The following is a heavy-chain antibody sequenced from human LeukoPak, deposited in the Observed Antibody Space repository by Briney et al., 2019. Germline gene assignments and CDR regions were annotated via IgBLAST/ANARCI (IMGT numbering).Heavy chain of an antibody. Sequence: GGSLRLSCAASGFTFDDYAMHCVRQAPGKGLELVSGISWSSVSIGYADSVKGRFTISRDNVKNSLYLQMNTLRADDTALYYSVIHPYYAKVLGPGGNDYWGQGTLVTVSS. D-gene: IGHD3-10*01. V-gene: IGHV3-9*01. CDR3: VIHPYYAKVLGPGGNDY. CDR2: ISWSSVSI. J-gene: IGHJ4*02. CDR1: GFTFDDYA.